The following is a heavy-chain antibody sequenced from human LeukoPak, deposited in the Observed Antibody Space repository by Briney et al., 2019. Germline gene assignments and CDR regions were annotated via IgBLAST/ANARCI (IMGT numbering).Heavy chain of an antibody. CDR2: IYYSGST. V-gene: IGHV4-59*01. CDR3: ARGPHLYCSSTSCPNNYYMDV. CDR1: GGSISSYY. D-gene: IGHD2-2*01. J-gene: IGHJ6*03. Sequence: PSETLSLTCTVSGGSISSYYWSWIRQPPGKGLEWIGYIYYSGSTNYNPSLKSRVTISVDTSKNQFSLKLSSVTAADTAVYYCARGPHLYCSSTSCPNNYYMDVWGKGTTVTVSS.